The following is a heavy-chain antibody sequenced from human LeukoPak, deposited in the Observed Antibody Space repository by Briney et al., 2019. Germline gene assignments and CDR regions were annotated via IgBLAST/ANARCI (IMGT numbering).Heavy chain of an antibody. J-gene: IGHJ4*02. V-gene: IGHV3-23*01. CDR3: AKIWGVGYCSSTSCHEFDY. CDR2: ISGSGGST. D-gene: IGHD2-2*01. CDR1: GSTFSSYA. Sequence: GGSLRLSCAASGSTFSSYAMSWVRQAPGKGLEWVSAISGSGGSTYYADSVKGRFTISRDNSKNTLYLRMNSLRAEDTAVYYCAKIWGVGYCSSTSCHEFDYWGQGTLVTVSS.